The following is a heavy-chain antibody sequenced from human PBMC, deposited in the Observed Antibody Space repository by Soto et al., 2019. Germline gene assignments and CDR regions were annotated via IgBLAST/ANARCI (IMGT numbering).Heavy chain of an antibody. D-gene: IGHD3-22*01. J-gene: IGHJ3*02. CDR2: IVVGSGNT. V-gene: IGHV1-58*01. Sequence: GASVKVSCKASGFTFTSSAVQWVRQARGQRLEWIGWIVVGSGNTNYAQKFQERVTITRDMSTSTAYMELSSLRSEDTAVYYCAAALSGYFSVGGLDAFDIWGQGTMVTVSS. CDR3: AAALSGYFSVGGLDAFDI. CDR1: GFTFTSSA.